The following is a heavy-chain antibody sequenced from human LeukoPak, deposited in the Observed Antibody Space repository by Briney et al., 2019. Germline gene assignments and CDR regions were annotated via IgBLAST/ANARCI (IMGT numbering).Heavy chain of an antibody. CDR1: GDYINSHY. Sequence: ASETLSLTCSVSGDYINSHYWTWIRQSSGRGLEWLGYIHFGGSTKYNPSLKSRVTISVDTSKNQFSLKLSSVTAADTAVYYCARVNREMATITPWGQGTLVTVSS. D-gene: IGHD5-24*01. J-gene: IGHJ4*02. CDR3: ARVNREMATITP. V-gene: IGHV4-59*08. CDR2: IHFGGST.